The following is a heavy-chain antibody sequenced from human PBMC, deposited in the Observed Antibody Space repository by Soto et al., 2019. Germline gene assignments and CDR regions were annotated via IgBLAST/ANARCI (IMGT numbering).Heavy chain of an antibody. CDR2: ISSSGSTI. CDR3: ARDLVRYCSGGSCPPHYSMDV. V-gene: IGHV3-11*01. D-gene: IGHD2-15*01. CDR1: GFTFSDYY. Sequence: SGGSLRLACAASGFTFSDYYMSWIRQAPGKGLEWVSYISSSGSTIYYADSVKGRFTISRDNAKNSLYLQMNSLRAEDTAVYYCARDLVRYCSGGSCPPHYSMDVWGTATTVTLSS. J-gene: IGHJ6*04.